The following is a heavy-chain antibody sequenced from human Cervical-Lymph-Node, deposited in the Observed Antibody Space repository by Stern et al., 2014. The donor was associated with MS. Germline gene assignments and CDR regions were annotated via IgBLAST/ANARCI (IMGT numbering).Heavy chain of an antibody. CDR3: ARADMVRGVIGFYFDY. Sequence: VQLVESGAAVKKPGSSVKVSCTASGGTFSRYAISWVRQAPGQGLEWMGGIIPILGTANYAQKFQGRVTITADESTSTAYMELSSLRSEDTAVYYCARADMVRGVIGFYFDYWGQGTLVTVSS. CDR2: IIPILGTA. D-gene: IGHD3-10*01. CDR1: GGTFSRYA. J-gene: IGHJ4*02. V-gene: IGHV1-69*01.